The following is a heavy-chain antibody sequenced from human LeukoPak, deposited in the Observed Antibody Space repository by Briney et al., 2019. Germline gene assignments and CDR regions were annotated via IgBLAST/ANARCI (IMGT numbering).Heavy chain of an antibody. D-gene: IGHD6-6*01. CDR3: ARGGPFPSGSSSREYYLDY. Sequence: ASVRVSCKASGYDFINYGISWVRQAPGQGLEWMGWRSIYNGNTDYKLQGRVTMTTDTSTSTAYMEVRSLRSDDTAVYYCARGGPFPSGSSSREYYLDYWGQGTLVTVSS. V-gene: IGHV1-18*01. J-gene: IGHJ4*02. CDR2: RSIYNGNT. CDR1: GYDFINYG.